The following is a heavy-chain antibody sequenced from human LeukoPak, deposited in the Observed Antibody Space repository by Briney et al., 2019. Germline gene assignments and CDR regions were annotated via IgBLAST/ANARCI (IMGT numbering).Heavy chain of an antibody. J-gene: IGHJ4*02. V-gene: IGHV1-18*01. CDR1: GYTFTSYA. D-gene: IGHD6-13*01. Sequence: ASVKVSCKASGYTFTSYAMNWVRQAPGQGLEWMGWISAYNGNTNNAQKLQGRVTMTTDTSTSTAYMELRSLRSDDTAVYYCARDSIAAAGDYWGQGTLVTVSS. CDR3: ARDSIAAAGDY. CDR2: ISAYNGNT.